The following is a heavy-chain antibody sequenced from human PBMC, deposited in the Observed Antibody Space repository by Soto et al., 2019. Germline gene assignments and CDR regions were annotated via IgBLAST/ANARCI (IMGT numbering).Heavy chain of an antibody. D-gene: IGHD5-18*01. CDR1: GGSISSGGYS. CDR2: IYHSGST. V-gene: IGHV4-30-2*01. Sequence: SETLSLTCAVSGGSISSGGYSWSWIRQPPGKGLEWIGYIYHSGSTYYNPSLKGRVTISVDRSKNQFSLKLSSVTAADTAVYYCARGRYSYGLNFDYWGQGTLVTVSS. J-gene: IGHJ4*02. CDR3: ARGRYSYGLNFDY.